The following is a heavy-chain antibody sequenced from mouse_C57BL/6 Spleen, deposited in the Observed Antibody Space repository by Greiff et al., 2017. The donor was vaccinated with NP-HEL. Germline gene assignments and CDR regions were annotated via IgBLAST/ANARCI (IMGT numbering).Heavy chain of an antibody. CDR1: GYTFTSYW. V-gene: IGHV1-61*01. CDR3: ARIHGSLYYYAMDY. J-gene: IGHJ4*01. CDR2: IYPSDSET. Sequence: VQLQQPGAELVRPGSSVKLSCKASGYTFTSYWMDWVKQRPGQGLEWIGNIYPSDSETHYNQKFKDKATLTVDKSSSTAYMQLSSLTSEDSAVYYCARIHGSLYYYAMDYWGQGTSVTVSS. D-gene: IGHD2-2*01.